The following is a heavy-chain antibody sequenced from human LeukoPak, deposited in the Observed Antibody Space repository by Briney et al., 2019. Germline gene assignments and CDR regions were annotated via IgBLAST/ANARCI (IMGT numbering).Heavy chain of an antibody. D-gene: IGHD3-3*01. CDR1: GGSISSYY. Sequence: PSQTLSLTCTVSGGSISSYYWSWIRQPAGKGLEWIGRIYTSGSTNYNPSLKSRVTMSVDTSKNQFSLKLSSVTAADTAVYYCARADYDFWSGSGYYMDVWGKGTTVTVSS. CDR2: IYTSGST. CDR3: ARADYDFWSGSGYYMDV. V-gene: IGHV4-4*07. J-gene: IGHJ6*03.